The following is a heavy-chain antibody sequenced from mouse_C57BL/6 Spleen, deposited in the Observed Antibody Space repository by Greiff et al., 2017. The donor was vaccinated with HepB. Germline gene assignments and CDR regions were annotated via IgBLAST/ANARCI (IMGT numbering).Heavy chain of an antibody. J-gene: IGHJ1*03. Sequence: VKLMESGAELVRPGTSVKMSCKASGYTFTNYWIGWAKQRPGHGLEWIGDIYPGGGYTNYNEKFKGKATLTADKSSSTAYMQFSSLTSEDSAIYYCARLTDARFFDVWGTGTTVTVSS. CDR3: ARLTDARFFDV. CDR1: GYTFTNYW. CDR2: IYPGGGYT. V-gene: IGHV1-63*01.